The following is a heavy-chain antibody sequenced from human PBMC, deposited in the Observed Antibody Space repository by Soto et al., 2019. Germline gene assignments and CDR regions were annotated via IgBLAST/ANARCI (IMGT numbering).Heavy chain of an antibody. CDR1: GFTFSDSA. CDR3: AKLWVIGECLSY. Sequence: EVQLLESGGGLAQPGGSLRLSCAASGFTFSDSAMSWVRQAPGKGLEWVSGISGSGGGGTTYYADSVKGRFTISSDNSKNTLYLQMNSLRAEDTAVYYCAKLWVIGECLSYWGQGTLVTVSS. D-gene: IGHD2-21*01. J-gene: IGHJ4*02. V-gene: IGHV3-23*01. CDR2: ISGSGGGGTT.